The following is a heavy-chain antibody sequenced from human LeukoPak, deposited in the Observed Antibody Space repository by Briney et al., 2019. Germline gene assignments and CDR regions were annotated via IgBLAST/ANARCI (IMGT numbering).Heavy chain of an antibody. CDR3: ARVTGYMIEGYFDY. J-gene: IGHJ4*02. Sequence: PSETLSLTCAVSGGSISSNNWWSWVRQPPNKGLEWIGSIYYSGSTYYNPSLKSRATISVDTSKNQFSLKLSSVTAADTAVYYCARVTGYMIEGYFDYWGQGTLVTVSS. V-gene: IGHV4-4*02. D-gene: IGHD3-22*01. CDR2: IYYSGST. CDR1: GGSISSNNW.